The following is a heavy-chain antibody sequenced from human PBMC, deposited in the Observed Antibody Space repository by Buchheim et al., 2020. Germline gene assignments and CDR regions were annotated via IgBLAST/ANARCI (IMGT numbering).Heavy chain of an antibody. CDR3: ARDGFGYYDSSGYPDY. J-gene: IGHJ4*02. D-gene: IGHD3-22*01. V-gene: IGHV3-33*01. CDR1: GFTFSSYG. Sequence: VQLVESGGGVVQPGRSLRLSCAASGFTFSSYGMHWVRQAPGKGLEWVAVIWYDGSNKYYADSVKGRFTISRDNSKNTLYLQMNSLRAEDTAVYYCARDGFGYYDSSGYPDYWGQGTL. CDR2: IWYDGSNK.